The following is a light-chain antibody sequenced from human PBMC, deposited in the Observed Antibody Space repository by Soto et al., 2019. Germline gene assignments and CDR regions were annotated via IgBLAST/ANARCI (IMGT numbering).Light chain of an antibody. V-gene: IGLV3-25*03. CDR3: QSADSSGTYVV. CDR1: ALPTQY. J-gene: IGLJ2*01. Sequence: SYELTQPPSVSVSPGQTARITCSGDALPTQYAYWYQQKPGQAPVLVIYKERERPSGIPERFSGSSSGTTVTLTISGVQAEDEADYYCQSADSSGTYVVFGGGTKLTVL. CDR2: KER.